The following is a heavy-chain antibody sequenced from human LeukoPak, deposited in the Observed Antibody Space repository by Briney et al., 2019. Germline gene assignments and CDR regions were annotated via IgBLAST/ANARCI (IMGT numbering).Heavy chain of an antibody. CDR1: GGSISSYY. J-gene: IGHJ6*03. D-gene: IGHD2-8*01. Sequence: SETLSLTCTVSGGSISSYYWGWIRQPPGKGLEWIGSIYYSGSTYYNPSLKSRVTISVDTSKNQFSLKLSSVTAADTAVYYCARVNGAHGRYYYYYYYMDVWGKGATVTISS. V-gene: IGHV4-39*01. CDR3: ARVNGAHGRYYYYYYYMDV. CDR2: IYYSGST.